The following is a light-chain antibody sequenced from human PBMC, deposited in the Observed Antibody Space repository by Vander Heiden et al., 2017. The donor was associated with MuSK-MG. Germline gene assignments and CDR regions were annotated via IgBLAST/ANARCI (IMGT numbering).Light chain of an antibody. Sequence: DVQMTQSPSSLSASVGDRVTITCRASQGIRSDLGWCRQKAGKAPERLIYGASILLSGVPPRFSGSGSGAEFSLTIDGLQPEDFATYYCRQYDSYPRTFGQGTKVEIK. CDR1: QGIRSD. CDR2: GAS. V-gene: IGKV1-17*01. J-gene: IGKJ1*01. CDR3: RQYDSYPRT.